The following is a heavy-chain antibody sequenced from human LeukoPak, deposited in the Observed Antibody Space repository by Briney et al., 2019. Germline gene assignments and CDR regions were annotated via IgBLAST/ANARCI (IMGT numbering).Heavy chain of an antibody. D-gene: IGHD6-13*01. V-gene: IGHV4-38-2*02. Sequence: SETLSLTCTVSGYSISSGYYWGWIRQPPGKGLEWIGSIYHSGSTYYNPSLKSRVTISVDTSKNQFSLKLSPVTAADTAVYYCTVVAAAGTFDYWGQGTLVTVSS. J-gene: IGHJ4*02. CDR2: IYHSGST. CDR3: TVVAAAGTFDY. CDR1: GYSISSGYY.